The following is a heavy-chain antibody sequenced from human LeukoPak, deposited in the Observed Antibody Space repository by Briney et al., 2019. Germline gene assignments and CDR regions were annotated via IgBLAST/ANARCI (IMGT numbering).Heavy chain of an antibody. J-gene: IGHJ4*01. CDR1: GCTFINST. Sequence: GGSLSLSCAASGCTFINSTMSWVRQPPGKGLEWVSTLSGSGITTYYPDSVKGRFTISRDNSKNTLFLQMNRLRAEDTAVYYCAKGIYSSGWSYFDYWGHGTLVTVSS. D-gene: IGHD6-19*01. V-gene: IGHV3-23*01. CDR3: AKGIYSSGWSYFDY. CDR2: LSGSGITT.